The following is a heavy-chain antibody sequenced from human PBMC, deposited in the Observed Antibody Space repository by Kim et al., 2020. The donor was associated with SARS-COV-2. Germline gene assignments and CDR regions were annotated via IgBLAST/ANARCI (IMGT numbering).Heavy chain of an antibody. D-gene: IGHD5-12*01. CDR1: GYNFATFW. CDR3: VRLVVTTTTFDF. J-gene: IGHJ4*02. Sequence: GASLKISCKGSGYNFATFWISWVRQMPGKGLEWMGRIDPTNSYTNYRPSFRGHVTLSADRSISTAYLQWNNLKASDTATYFCVRLVVTTTTFDFWGQGTVLTVSS. V-gene: IGHV5-10-1*01. CDR2: IDPTNSYT.